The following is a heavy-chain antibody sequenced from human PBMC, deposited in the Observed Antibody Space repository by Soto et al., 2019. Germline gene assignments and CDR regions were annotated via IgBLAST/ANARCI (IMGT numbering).Heavy chain of an antibody. J-gene: IGHJ6*02. CDR1: GGSISSGGYS. V-gene: IGHV4-30-2*02. Sequence: SETLSLTCAVSGGSISSGGYSWSWIRQPPGKGLEWIGYIYHSGSTYYNPSLKSRVTISVDRSKNQFSLKLSSVTAADTAVYYCARFSGSYYYAMDVWGQGSTVTVSS. CDR2: IYHSGST. CDR3: ARFSGSYYYAMDV. D-gene: IGHD6-19*01.